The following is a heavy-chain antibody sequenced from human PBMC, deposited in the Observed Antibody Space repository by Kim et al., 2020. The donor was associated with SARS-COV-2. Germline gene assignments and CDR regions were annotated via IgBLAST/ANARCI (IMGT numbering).Heavy chain of an antibody. CDR1: GFTFSSYW. Sequence: GGSLRLSCAASGFTFSSYWMSWVRQAPGKGLEWVANIKQDGSETYYVDSVKGRFTISRDNAKNSLYLQMNSLRAEDTAVYYCARARGDSSSWYDLYYFDYWGQGTLVTVSS. D-gene: IGHD6-13*01. V-gene: IGHV3-7*01. J-gene: IGHJ4*02. CDR2: IKQDGSET. CDR3: ARARGDSSSWYDLYYFDY.